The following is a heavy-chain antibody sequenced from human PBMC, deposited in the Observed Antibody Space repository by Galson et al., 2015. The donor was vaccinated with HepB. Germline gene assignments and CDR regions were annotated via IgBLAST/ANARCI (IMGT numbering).Heavy chain of an antibody. Sequence: SVKVSCKVSGYTLTDLPLHWVRQSPGKGLEWMGGFHPESGETIYAQQFQGRVTMTEDTSTDTAYMELSSLRSEDTAVYYCATDRTIFGVDAYNWFDPWGQGTLVTVSS. V-gene: IGHV1-24*01. CDR3: ATDRTIFGVDAYNWFDP. D-gene: IGHD3-3*01. CDR2: FHPESGET. CDR1: GYTLTDLP. J-gene: IGHJ5*02.